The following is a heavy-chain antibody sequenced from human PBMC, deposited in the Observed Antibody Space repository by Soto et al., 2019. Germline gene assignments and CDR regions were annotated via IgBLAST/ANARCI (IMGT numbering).Heavy chain of an antibody. D-gene: IGHD5-18*01. V-gene: IGHV4-31*03. Sequence: QVQLQESGPGLVKPLQTLSLTCTVSGGSISSGGYYWSWIRQHPGKGLEWIGYIYYSGSTYYNPSLRRRVTISVEPSKNQFSLKLSSVTAADTAVYYCARGYRYGNWFDPWGQGTLVTVSS. CDR2: IYYSGST. CDR3: ARGYRYGNWFDP. CDR1: GGSISSGGYY. J-gene: IGHJ5*02.